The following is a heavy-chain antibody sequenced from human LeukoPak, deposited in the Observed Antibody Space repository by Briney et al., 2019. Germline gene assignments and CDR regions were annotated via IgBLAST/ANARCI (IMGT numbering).Heavy chain of an antibody. CDR2: IIPIFGTA. D-gene: IGHD3-3*01. CDR3: ARGLIRGYDFWSGPSYGMDV. CDR1: GGTFSSYA. J-gene: IGHJ6*02. Sequence: SVKVSCKASGGTFSSYAISWVRQAPGQGLEWMGGIIPIFGTANYAQKFQGRVTITADESTSTAYMELSSLRSEDTAVYYCARGLIRGYDFWSGPSYGMDVWGLGTTVTVSS. V-gene: IGHV1-69*01.